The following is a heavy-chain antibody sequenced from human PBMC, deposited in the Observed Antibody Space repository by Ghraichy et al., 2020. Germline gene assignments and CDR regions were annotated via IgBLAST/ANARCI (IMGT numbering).Heavy chain of an antibody. CDR2: IYYSGST. CDR3: AREITMVRGVRVAFDI. D-gene: IGHD3-10*01. V-gene: IGHV4-39*02. Sequence: ETLSLTCTVSGGSISSSSYYWGWIRQPPGKGLEWIGSIYYSGSTYYNPSLKSRVTISVDTSKNQFSLKLSSVTAADTAVYYCAREITMVRGVRVAFDIWGQGTMVTVSS. J-gene: IGHJ3*02. CDR1: GGSISSSSYY.